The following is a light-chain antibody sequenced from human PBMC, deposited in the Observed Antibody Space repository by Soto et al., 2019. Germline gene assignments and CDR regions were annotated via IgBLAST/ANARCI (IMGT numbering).Light chain of an antibody. CDR3: YSYTGTTTHWL. CDR1: SGDIGIYNL. V-gene: IGLV2-23*02. J-gene: IGLJ3*02. CDR2: EIN. Sequence: QSVLTQPASVSGSPGQSITISCTGTSGDIGIYNLVSWYQQYPGKAPKLIIYEINKRPSGISYRFSGSKSGNTASLTISGLQAEDEADYSCYSYTGTTTHWLFGGGTKLTVL.